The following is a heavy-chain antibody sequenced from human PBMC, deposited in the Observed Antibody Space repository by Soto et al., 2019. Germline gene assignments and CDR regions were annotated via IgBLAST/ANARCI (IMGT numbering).Heavy chain of an antibody. D-gene: IGHD2-2*01. Sequence: QVQLQESGPGLVKPSETLSLTCTVSGGSISSYYWSWIRQPPGKGLEWIGYIYYSGSTNYNPSLKSRFTISVDTSKNQFSLTLSSVTAADTAVYYCAVSQVVPAARVGNWFDPWGQGTLVTVSS. CDR1: GGSISSYY. CDR3: AVSQVVPAARVGNWFDP. J-gene: IGHJ5*02. V-gene: IGHV4-59*08. CDR2: IYYSGST.